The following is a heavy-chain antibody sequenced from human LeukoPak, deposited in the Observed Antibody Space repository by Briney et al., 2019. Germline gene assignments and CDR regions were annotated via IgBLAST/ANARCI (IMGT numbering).Heavy chain of an antibody. CDR2: IYNSGRT. J-gene: IGHJ3*02. V-gene: IGHV4-39*01. Sequence: SETLSLTCTVSGGFISSSNFHWAWIRQPPGKGLEWIGSIYNSGRTYYNSSLKSRVTISVDTSKNQFSLKLSSVTAADTAVYYSARWDDSTGRDAFDIWGQGTMVIVSS. CDR1: GGFISSSNFH. D-gene: IGHD3-22*01. CDR3: ARWDDSTGRDAFDI.